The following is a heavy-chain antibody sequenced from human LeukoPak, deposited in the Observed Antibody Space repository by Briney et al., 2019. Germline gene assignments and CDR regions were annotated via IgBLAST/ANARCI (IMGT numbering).Heavy chain of an antibody. CDR3: ARGPNYPSPSPFDY. D-gene: IGHD5-24*01. CDR1: GASISDSF. Sequence: SETLSLTCTVSGASISDSFWNWIRQPPGKGLEWIGSISPSGSATYNPSLKSRVTMSVDSSKNQFSLKLTSVTAADTAVYYCARGPNYPSPSPFDYWGQGTLVTVSS. J-gene: IGHJ4*02. V-gene: IGHV4-4*08. CDR2: ISPSGSA.